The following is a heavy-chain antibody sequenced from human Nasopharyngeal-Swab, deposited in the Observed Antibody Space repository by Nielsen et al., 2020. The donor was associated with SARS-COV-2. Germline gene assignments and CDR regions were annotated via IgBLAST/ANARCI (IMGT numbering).Heavy chain of an antibody. CDR2: INGDGSSL. CDR3: ARGRGSSTSMIGY. CDR1: GFTFSNYR. V-gene: IGHV3-74*01. J-gene: IGHJ4*02. D-gene: IGHD2/OR15-2a*01. Sequence: ESLKISCAASGFTFSNYRMHWVRQAPGKGLVWVSRINGDGSSLNYADFVKGRFTISTDNAKSTLYLEMNSLRAEDTAVYYCARGRGSSTSMIGYWGQGTLVTVSS.